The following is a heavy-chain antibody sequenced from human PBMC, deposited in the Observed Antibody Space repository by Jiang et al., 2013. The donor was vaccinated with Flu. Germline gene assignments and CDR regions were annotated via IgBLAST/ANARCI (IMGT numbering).Heavy chain of an antibody. Sequence: PGLVKPSETLSLTCTVSGDSISNIYWNWIRQPPGKGLEWIGYIHYSGSTNYNPSLKSRVAISIDTSRNHFSLKLSSVTAADTAVYFCARARAPEIAAYYFDYWGRGSLVTVSS. J-gene: IGHJ4*02. CDR2: IHYSGST. V-gene: IGHV4-59*01. CDR1: GDSISNIY. CDR3: ARARAPEIAAYYFDY. D-gene: IGHD6-13*01.